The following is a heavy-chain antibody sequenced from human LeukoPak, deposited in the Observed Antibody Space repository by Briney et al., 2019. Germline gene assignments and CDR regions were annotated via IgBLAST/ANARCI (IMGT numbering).Heavy chain of an antibody. CDR1: GFTFSSYG. Sequence: GRSLRLSCAASGFTFSSYGMHWVRQAPGKGLEWVAVISYDGSNKYYADSVKGRFTISRDNPKNTLYLQMNSLRAEDTAVYYCAKVVQYSSSWYGSYYYGMDVWGKGTTVTVSS. V-gene: IGHV3-30*18. CDR2: ISYDGSNK. J-gene: IGHJ6*04. D-gene: IGHD6-13*01. CDR3: AKVVQYSSSWYGSYYYGMDV.